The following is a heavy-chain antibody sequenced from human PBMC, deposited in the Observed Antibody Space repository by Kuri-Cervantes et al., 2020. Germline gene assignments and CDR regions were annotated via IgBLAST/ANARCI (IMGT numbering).Heavy chain of an antibody. CDR3: AREGVWGSYRYGFDY. Sequence: LSLTCAASGFTFSSYAMSWVRQAPGKGLEWVSAISGSGGSTYYADSVKGRFTISRDNSKNTLYLQMNSLRAEDTAVYYCAREGVWGSYRYGFDYWGQGTLVTVSS. J-gene: IGHJ4*02. CDR2: ISGSGGST. V-gene: IGHV3-23*01. CDR1: GFTFSSYA. D-gene: IGHD3-16*02.